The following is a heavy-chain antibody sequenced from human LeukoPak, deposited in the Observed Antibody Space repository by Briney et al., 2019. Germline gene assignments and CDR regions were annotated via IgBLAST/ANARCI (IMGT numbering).Heavy chain of an antibody. CDR1: GGTFSSYA. J-gene: IGHJ5*02. CDR3: ARQGYCSGGSCTAAHWFDP. V-gene: IGHV1-69*04. Sequence: GASVKVSCKASGGTFSSYAISWVRQAPGQGLEWMGRIIPIFGIANYAQKFQGRVTITADKSTSTAYMELSSLRSEDTAVYYCARQGYCSGGSCTAAHWFDPWGQGTLVTVSS. CDR2: IIPIFGIA. D-gene: IGHD2-15*01.